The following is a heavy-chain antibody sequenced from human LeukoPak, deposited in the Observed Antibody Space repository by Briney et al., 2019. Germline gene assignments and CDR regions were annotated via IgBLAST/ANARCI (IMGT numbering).Heavy chain of an antibody. CDR3: ATEIRGYCSGGSCYEFDP. D-gene: IGHD2-15*01. J-gene: IGHJ5*02. Sequence: GASVKVSCKASGYTFTSYGISWVRQAPGQGLEWMGGFDPEDGETIYAQKFQGRVTMTEDTSTDTAYMELSSLRSEDTAVYYCATEIRGYCSGGSCYEFDPWGQGTLVTVSS. CDR2: FDPEDGET. CDR1: GYTFTSYG. V-gene: IGHV1-24*01.